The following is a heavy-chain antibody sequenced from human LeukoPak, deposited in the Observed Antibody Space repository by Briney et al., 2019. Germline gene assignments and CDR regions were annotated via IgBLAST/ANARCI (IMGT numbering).Heavy chain of an antibody. D-gene: IGHD1-26*01. V-gene: IGHV4-59*12. Sequence: PSETLSLTCTVSGVSISSYYWSWIRQPPGKGLEWIGYIYYSGSTNYNPSLKSRVTISVDTSKNQFSLKLSSVTAADTAVYYCARESKWELWVFDYWGQGTLVTVSS. CDR3: ARESKWELWVFDY. CDR2: IYYSGST. J-gene: IGHJ4*02. CDR1: GVSISSYY.